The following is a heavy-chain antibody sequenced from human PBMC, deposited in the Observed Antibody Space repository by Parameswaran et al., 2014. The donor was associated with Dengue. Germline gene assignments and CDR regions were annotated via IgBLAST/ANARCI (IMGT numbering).Heavy chain of an antibody. CDR3: AVHGSGSYYNLPTEYFQH. Sequence: WVRQAPGQGLEWMGWISAYNGNTNYAQKLQGRVTMTTDTSTSTAYMELRSLRSDDTAVYYCAVHGSGSYYNLPTEYFQHWDQGTLVTVSS. CDR2: ISAYNGNT. J-gene: IGHJ1*01. D-gene: IGHD3-10*01. V-gene: IGHV1-18*01.